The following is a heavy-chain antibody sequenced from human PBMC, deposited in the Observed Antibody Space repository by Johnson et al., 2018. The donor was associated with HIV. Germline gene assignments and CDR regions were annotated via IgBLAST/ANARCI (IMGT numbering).Heavy chain of an antibody. CDR1: GFTFSSYA. CDR3: ARDKGTNFSGWYRESDAFDI. J-gene: IGHJ3*02. V-gene: IGHV3-30*04. Sequence: QVYLVESGGGVVQPGRSLRLSCAASGFTFSSYAMHWVRQAPGKGLEWVAVISYDGSNKYYADSVKGRFTISRDNSKNTLYLQMNSLRAEDTAVYYCARDKGTNFSGWYRESDAFDIWGQGTMVTVSS. D-gene: IGHD6-19*01. CDR2: ISYDGSNK.